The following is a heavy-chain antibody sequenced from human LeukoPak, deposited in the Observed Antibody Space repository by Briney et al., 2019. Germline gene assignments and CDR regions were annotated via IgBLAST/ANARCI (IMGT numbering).Heavy chain of an antibody. CDR3: AKDCSSTSCYLGY. J-gene: IGHJ4*02. D-gene: IGHD2-2*01. CDR1: GFTFSSYG. CDR2: IWYDGSNK. Sequence: GGSLRLSCAASGFTFSSYGMHWVRQAPGKGLEGVAVIWYDGSNKYYADSVKGRFTISRDNSKNTLYLQMNSLRAEDTAVYYCAKDCSSTSCYLGYWGQGTLVTVSS. V-gene: IGHV3-33*06.